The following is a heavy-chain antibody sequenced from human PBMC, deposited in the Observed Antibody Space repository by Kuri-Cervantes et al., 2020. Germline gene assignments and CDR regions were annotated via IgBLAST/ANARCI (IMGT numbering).Heavy chain of an antibody. Sequence: GGSLRLSCAASGFTFSSYGMRWVRQAPGKGLEWVAVIWYDGSNKYYADSVKGRFTISRDNSKNTLYLQMNSLRAEDTAVYYCARERQGYGDYWGNWFDPWGQGTLVTVSS. CDR1: GFTFSSYG. V-gene: IGHV3-33*08. CDR2: IWYDGSNK. D-gene: IGHD4-17*01. CDR3: ARERQGYGDYWGNWFDP. J-gene: IGHJ5*02.